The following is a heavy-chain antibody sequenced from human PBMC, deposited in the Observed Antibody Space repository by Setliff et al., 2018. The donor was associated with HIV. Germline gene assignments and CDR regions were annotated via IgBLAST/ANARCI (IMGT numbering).Heavy chain of an antibody. CDR2: ISSSSNTI. J-gene: IGHJ4*02. CDR3: AKDHATSSWFTALLDY. Sequence: GSLRLSCAASGFTFSDYYMNWIRQAPGKGLEWVSYISSSSNTIYYADSVKGRFTISRDNSKNTLYLQMNSLRAEDTAVYYCAKDHATSSWFTALLDYWGQGALVTVSS. D-gene: IGHD6-13*01. V-gene: IGHV3-11*01. CDR1: GFTFSDYY.